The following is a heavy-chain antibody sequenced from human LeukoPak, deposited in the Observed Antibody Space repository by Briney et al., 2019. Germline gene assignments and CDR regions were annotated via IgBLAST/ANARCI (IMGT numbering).Heavy chain of an antibody. CDR3: ARHVWFGEHNGHENWFDP. Sequence: PGGSLRLSCAASGFTFSSYEMNWVRQAPGKGLEWVSYISSSGSTIYYADSVKGRFTIFRDNSKNTLYLQMNSLTAEDTAVYYCARHVWFGEHNGHENWFDPWGQGTLVIVSS. J-gene: IGHJ5*02. V-gene: IGHV3-48*03. D-gene: IGHD3-10*01. CDR1: GFTFSSYE. CDR2: ISSSGSTI.